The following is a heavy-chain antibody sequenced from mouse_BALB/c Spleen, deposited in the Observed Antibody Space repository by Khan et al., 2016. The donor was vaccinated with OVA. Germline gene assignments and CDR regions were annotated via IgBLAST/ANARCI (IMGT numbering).Heavy chain of an antibody. J-gene: IGHJ3*01. CDR3: ARDGAYYRNDGWFAY. CDR1: GYTFTSYT. D-gene: IGHD2-14*01. CDR2: INPSSGYT. V-gene: IGHV1-4*01. Sequence: QVQLQQSGAELARPGASVKMSCKASGYTFTSYTIHWIKQRPGQGLEWIGYINPSSGYTNYNQKFKDKATLTADKSPTTAYMQLSSLTSDDSAVYYCARDGAYYRNDGWFAYWGQGTLVTVSA.